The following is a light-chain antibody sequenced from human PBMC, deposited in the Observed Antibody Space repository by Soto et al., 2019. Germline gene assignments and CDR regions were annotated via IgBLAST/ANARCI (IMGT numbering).Light chain of an antibody. V-gene: IGKV1-39*01. Sequence: DLQVTPSPSSLSASFGDRVTIPCRASQSIGTYLNWYHQKPGKAPQLLIYGASTLQSGVPSRFSASGSGTHFTLTINSLQPEDFGTYSCQQSYSTPTFGQGTRLEIK. J-gene: IGKJ5*01. CDR2: GAS. CDR3: QQSYSTPT. CDR1: QSIGTY.